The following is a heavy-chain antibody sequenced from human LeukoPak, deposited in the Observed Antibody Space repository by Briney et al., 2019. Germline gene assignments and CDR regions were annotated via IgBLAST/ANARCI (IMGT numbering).Heavy chain of an antibody. CDR1: GFMFSNYN. J-gene: IGHJ4*02. CDR3: ARGGSNYGDFYY. V-gene: IGHV3-48*01. CDR2: ISSSSSTI. Sequence: GGSLRLSCAASGFMFSNYNMNWVRQAPGKGLEWVSYISSSSSTIYYADSVKGRFTISRDNAKKLVLLQMNSLRAEDTAVYYCARGGSNYGDFYYWGQGTLVTVSS. D-gene: IGHD4-11*01.